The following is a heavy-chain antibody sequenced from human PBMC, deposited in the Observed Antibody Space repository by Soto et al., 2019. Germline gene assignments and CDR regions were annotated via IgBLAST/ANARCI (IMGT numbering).Heavy chain of an antibody. CDR1: GYTFTSYA. V-gene: IGHV1-3*01. CDR3: ARDQDSSGSRYYYGMDV. CDR2: INAGNGNT. Sequence: GASVKVSCKASGYTFTSYAMHWMRQAAGQRLEWMGWINAGNGNTKYSQKFQGRVTITRDTSASTAYMELSSLRSEDTAVYYCARDQDSSGSRYYYGMDVWGQGTTVTVSS. D-gene: IGHD3-22*01. J-gene: IGHJ6*02.